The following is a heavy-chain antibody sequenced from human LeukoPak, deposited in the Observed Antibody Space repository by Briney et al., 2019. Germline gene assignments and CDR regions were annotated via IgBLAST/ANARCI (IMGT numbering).Heavy chain of an antibody. D-gene: IGHD3-16*02. CDR3: AAADMYYDYVWGSYRYYYSDY. J-gene: IGHJ4*02. CDR2: MNPNSGNT. Sequence: ASVKVSCKASGYTFTSYDINWVRQATGQGLEWMGRMNPNSGNTGYAQKFQGRVTMTRNTSISTAYMELSSLRSEDTAVYYCAAADMYYDYVWGSYRYYYSDYWGQGTLVTVSS. CDR1: GYTFTSYD. V-gene: IGHV1-8*01.